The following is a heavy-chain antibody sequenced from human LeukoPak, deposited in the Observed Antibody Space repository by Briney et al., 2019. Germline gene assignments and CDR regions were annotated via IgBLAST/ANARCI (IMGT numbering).Heavy chain of an antibody. D-gene: IGHD3-22*01. CDR3: AKDRPYDSSGYFDY. CDR1: GFTFPTSG. J-gene: IGHJ4*02. CDR2: ISGSGSFT. V-gene: IGHV3-23*01. Sequence: PGGSLRLSCAVSGFTFPTSGMSWVRQAPGKGLEWVSGISGSGSFTSYADSVKGRFTISRDNSKNTLYLQMHSLRAEDTAVYFCAKDRPYDSSGYFDYWGQGTLVTVSS.